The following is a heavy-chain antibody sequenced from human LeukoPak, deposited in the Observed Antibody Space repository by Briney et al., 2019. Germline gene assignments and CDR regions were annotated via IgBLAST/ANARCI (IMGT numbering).Heavy chain of an antibody. V-gene: IGHV3-48*03. J-gene: IGHJ3*02. CDR2: IGSSGGSR. CDR3: AREDGDAFDI. D-gene: IGHD5-24*01. Sequence: PGGSLSLSCAASGFTFTSYDMDWIRRAPGKGLEWVSYIGSSGGSRYYADSLKGRFTSSRDNAKRSLYLQMNRLRVEHTAVYYCAREDGDAFDIGGQGTIVSVSS. CDR1: GFTFTSYD.